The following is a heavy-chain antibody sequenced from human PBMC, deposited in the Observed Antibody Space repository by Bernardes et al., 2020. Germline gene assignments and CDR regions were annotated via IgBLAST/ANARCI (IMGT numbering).Heavy chain of an antibody. V-gene: IGHV3-7*01. CDR2: IKQDGSEK. CDR3: ARSIGSSPYWYFDL. D-gene: IGHD6-6*01. J-gene: IGHJ2*01. Sequence: GGSLRLSCAASGFTFSSYWMSWVRQAPGKGLEWVANIKQDGSEKYYVDSVKGRFTISRDNAKNSLYLQMNSLRAEDTAVYYCARSIGSSPYWYFDLWGRGTLVTVSS. CDR1: GFTFSSYW.